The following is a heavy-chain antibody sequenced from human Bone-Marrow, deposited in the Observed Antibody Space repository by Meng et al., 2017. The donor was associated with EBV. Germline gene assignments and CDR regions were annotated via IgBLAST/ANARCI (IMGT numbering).Heavy chain of an antibody. D-gene: IGHD6-13*01. CDR3: ARRKAAQIDY. Sequence: QVTQLEAGPWLVRPSGPLSLSYAVSGGSISSSNWWSWVRQPPGKGLEWIGEIYHSGSTNYNPSLKSRVTISVDKSKNQFSLKLSSVTAADTAVYYCARRKAAQIDYWGQGTLVTVSS. V-gene: IGHV4-4*02. CDR2: IYHSGST. J-gene: IGHJ4*02. CDR1: GGSISSSNW.